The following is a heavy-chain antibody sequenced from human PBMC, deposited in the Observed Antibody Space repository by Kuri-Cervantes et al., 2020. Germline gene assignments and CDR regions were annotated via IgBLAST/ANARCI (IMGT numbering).Heavy chain of an antibody. Sequence: GGSLRLSCAASGFTFSNYAMNWVRQAPGRGLEWVSSISSSSSYIYYIDSVKGRFTISRDNAKNSLYLQMNSLRAEDSAVYYCAREVLSAFDIWGQGTMVTVSS. CDR1: GFTFSNYA. D-gene: IGHD4/OR15-4a*01. CDR2: ISSSSSYI. CDR3: AREVLSAFDI. V-gene: IGHV3-21*01. J-gene: IGHJ3*02.